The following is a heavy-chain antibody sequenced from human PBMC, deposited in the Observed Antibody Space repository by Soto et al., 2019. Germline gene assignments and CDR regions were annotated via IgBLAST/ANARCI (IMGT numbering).Heavy chain of an antibody. V-gene: IGHV3-11*05. CDR1: GFTFSDYY. D-gene: IGHD3-10*01. Sequence: QVQLVESGGGLVKPGGSLRLSCAASGFTFSDYYKSWIRQAPGKGLEWVSYSSSSSSYTNYADSVKGRFTISRDNAKNSLFLQMNSLRAEDTAVYYCARDSRELAKRAIDYWGQGTLVTVSS. CDR3: ARDSRELAKRAIDY. J-gene: IGHJ4*02. CDR2: SSSSSSYT.